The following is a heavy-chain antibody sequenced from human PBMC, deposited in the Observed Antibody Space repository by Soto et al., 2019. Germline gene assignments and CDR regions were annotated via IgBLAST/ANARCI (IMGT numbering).Heavy chain of an antibody. D-gene: IGHD6-13*01. J-gene: IGHJ3*02. CDR2: IWYDGSNN. CDR1: GFTFSSYY. Sequence: WGSLRLSCAASGFTFSSYYMHWVRQAPGKGLEWVADIWYDGSNNYYADSVKRRFTISRDNSKNTLYLEKHCVRAEDTAVYFCARELQQQLYGAFDIWGQGTMVTVSS. CDR3: ARELQQQLYGAFDI. V-gene: IGHV3-33*08.